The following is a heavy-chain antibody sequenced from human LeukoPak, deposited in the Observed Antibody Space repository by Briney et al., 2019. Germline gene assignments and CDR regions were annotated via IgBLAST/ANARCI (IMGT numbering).Heavy chain of an antibody. J-gene: IGHJ4*02. Sequence: SETLSLTCTVSGGSISSYYWSWIRQPPEKGLEWIGYIYYSGSANYNPSLKSRVTISVDTSKNQFSLKLSSVTAADTAVYYCARAAGYSSGWYYYFDYWGQGTLVTVSS. CDR1: GGSISSYY. D-gene: IGHD6-19*01. CDR2: IYYSGSA. V-gene: IGHV4-59*01. CDR3: ARAAGYSSGWYYYFDY.